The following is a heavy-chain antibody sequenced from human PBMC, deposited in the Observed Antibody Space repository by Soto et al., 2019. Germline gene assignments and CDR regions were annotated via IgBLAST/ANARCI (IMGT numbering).Heavy chain of an antibody. CDR3: ARTAMVREVVFDY. J-gene: IGHJ4*02. D-gene: IGHD3-10*01. CDR1: GGSMSSSSYY. Sequence: PSETLSLTCTVSGGSMSSSSYYGGWNXXSPGKGLEWIGSIYYSGSTYYNPSLKSRVTISVDTSKNQFSLKLSSVTAADTAVYYCARTAMVREVVFDYWGQGTLVTVSS. CDR2: IYYSGST. V-gene: IGHV4-39*01.